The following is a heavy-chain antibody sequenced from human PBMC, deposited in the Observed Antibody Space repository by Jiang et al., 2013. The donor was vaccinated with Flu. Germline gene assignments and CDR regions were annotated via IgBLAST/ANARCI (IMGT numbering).Heavy chain of an antibody. Sequence: LLKPSETLSLTCTVSGGSISGFYWSWIRQPPGKGLEWIGHIYDAGTTNYNPSLKSRVTISLDTSKNQFSLKLTSVTTADTALYYCARDLRDWRSLDWLVYGMAVWGPGTTVTVSS. D-gene: IGHD3-3*01. V-gene: IGHV4-59*01. CDR1: GGSISGFY. CDR2: IYDAGTT. CDR3: ARDLRDWRSLDWLVYGMAV. J-gene: IGHJ6*02.